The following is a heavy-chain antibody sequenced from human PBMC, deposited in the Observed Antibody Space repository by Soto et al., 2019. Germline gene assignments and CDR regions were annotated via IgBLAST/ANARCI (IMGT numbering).Heavy chain of an antibody. Sequence: SETLSLTCTVSGGSISSYYWSWIRQPPGKGLEWIGYIYYSGSTNYNPSLKSRVTISVDTSKNQFSLKLSSVTAADTAVYYCAITGPTTAVRERYYYYYMDVWGKGTTVTVS. CDR2: IYYSGST. V-gene: IGHV4-59*08. CDR3: AITGPTTAVRERYYYYYMDV. D-gene: IGHD4-17*01. J-gene: IGHJ6*03. CDR1: GGSISSYY.